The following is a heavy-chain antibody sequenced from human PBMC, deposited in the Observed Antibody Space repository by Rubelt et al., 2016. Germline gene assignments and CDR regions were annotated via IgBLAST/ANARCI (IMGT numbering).Heavy chain of an antibody. J-gene: IGHJ6*02. V-gene: IGHV1-8*01. CDR3: ARQSGYDVWSGYNYYYYYGMDV. Sequence: QVQLVQSGAEVKKPGASVKVSCKASGYTFTSYDINWVRQATGQGLEWMGWMNPNSGNTGYAQKFQGRVTMTRNTSISTAYMELSSLRSEDTAVYYCARQSGYDVWSGYNYYYYYGMDVWGQGTTVTVSS. D-gene: IGHD3-3*01. CDR1: GYTFTSYD. CDR2: MNPNSGNT.